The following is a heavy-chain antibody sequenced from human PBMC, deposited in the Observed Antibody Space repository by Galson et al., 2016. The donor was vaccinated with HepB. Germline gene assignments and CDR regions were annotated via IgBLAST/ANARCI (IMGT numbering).Heavy chain of an antibody. CDR3: ARLFYMGATHWFDP. Sequence: GAEVKKPGESLRISCQGSGNSFTSYWITWVRQMPGKGLEWMGRIDPSVSYTNYSPSFQGHVTMSADKSISTAYLPWSSLNASDNAIHYCARLFYMGATHWFDPWGQGTLVTVSS. D-gene: IGHD1-26*01. CDR1: GNSFTSYW. J-gene: IGHJ5*02. CDR2: IDPSVSYT. V-gene: IGHV5-10-1*01.